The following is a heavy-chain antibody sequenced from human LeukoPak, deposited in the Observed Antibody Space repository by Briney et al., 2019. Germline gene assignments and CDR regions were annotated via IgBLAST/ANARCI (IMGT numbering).Heavy chain of an antibody. CDR2: ISHSGSP. CDR1: GYSSSSGFY. CDR3: ARHWGYSEFDY. Sequence: SETLSLTCAVSGYSSSSGFYWGWIRRPPGKGLEWIGSISHSGSPYYNPSLKSRVIISVDTSENQFSLRLSSVTAADTAVYYCARHWGYSEFDYWGQGTLVTVSS. J-gene: IGHJ4*02. V-gene: IGHV4-38-2*01. D-gene: IGHD5-24*01.